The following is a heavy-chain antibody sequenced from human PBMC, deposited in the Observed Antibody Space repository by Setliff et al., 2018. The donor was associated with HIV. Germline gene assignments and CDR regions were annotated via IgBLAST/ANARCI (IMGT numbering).Heavy chain of an antibody. CDR1: GGSISSGSYY. D-gene: IGHD3-16*01. Sequence: SETLSLTCTVSGGSISSGSYYWSWIRQPAGKRLEWIGRIYTSGTTNYNPSLKRRVTISLDMSKNQFSLKLSSVTAADTAVYYCARMGNWFDPWGQGTLVTVSS. V-gene: IGHV4-61*02. J-gene: IGHJ5*02. CDR2: IYTSGTT. CDR3: ARMGNWFDP.